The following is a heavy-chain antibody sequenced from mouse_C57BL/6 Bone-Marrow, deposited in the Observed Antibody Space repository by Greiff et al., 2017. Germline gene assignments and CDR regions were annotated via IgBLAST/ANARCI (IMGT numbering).Heavy chain of an antibody. Sequence: QVQLKQSGAELARPGASVKLSCKASGYTFTSYGISWVKQRTGQGLEWIGEIYPRSGNTYYNEKFKGKATLTADKYSSTAYMELRSLTSEDSAVYFCARSGPYYFDYWGQGTTLTVSS. CDR2: IYPRSGNT. V-gene: IGHV1-81*01. D-gene: IGHD3-1*01. CDR1: GYTFTSYG. CDR3: ARSGPYYFDY. J-gene: IGHJ2*01.